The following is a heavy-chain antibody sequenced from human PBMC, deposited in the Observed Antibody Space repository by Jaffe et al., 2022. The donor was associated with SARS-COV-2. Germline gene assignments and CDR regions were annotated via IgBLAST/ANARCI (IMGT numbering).Heavy chain of an antibody. Sequence: EVQLVESGGGLVQPGGSLRLSCAASGFTFSSYWMSWVRQAPGKGLEWVANIKQDGSEKYYVDSVKGRFTISRDNAKNSLYLQMNSLRAEDTAVYYCARDTDFGSSSSRYYYYGMDVWGQGTTVTVSS. CDR1: GFTFSSYW. J-gene: IGHJ6*02. CDR2: IKQDGSEK. CDR3: ARDTDFGSSSSRYYYYGMDV. V-gene: IGHV3-7*03. D-gene: IGHD6-6*01.